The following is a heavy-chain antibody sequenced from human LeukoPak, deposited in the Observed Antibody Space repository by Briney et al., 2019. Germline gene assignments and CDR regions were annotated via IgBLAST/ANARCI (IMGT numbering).Heavy chain of an antibody. CDR2: ISGSGGSI. CDR3: AKDLGQGCSSTSCLSTWYFDL. Sequence: GGSLRLSCAASGFAFSSYAMSWVRQAPGKGLEWVSAISGSGGSIYYADSVKGRFTISRDNSKNTLYLQMNSLRSEDTAVYYCAKDLGQGCSSTSCLSTWYFDLWGRGTLVTVSS. J-gene: IGHJ2*01. CDR1: GFAFSSYA. V-gene: IGHV3-23*01. D-gene: IGHD2-2*01.